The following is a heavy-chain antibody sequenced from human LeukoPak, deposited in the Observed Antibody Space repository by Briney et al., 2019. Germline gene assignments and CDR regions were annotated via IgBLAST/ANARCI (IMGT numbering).Heavy chain of an antibody. CDR3: ARRKSGWFDP. CDR2: IYYGGST. J-gene: IGHJ5*02. Sequence: LEWIGHIYYGGSTYYNPSLKSRVTISVDTSKNQFSLKLSSLTAADTAMYYCARRKSGWFDPWGQGTLVIVSS. V-gene: IGHV4-30-4*01.